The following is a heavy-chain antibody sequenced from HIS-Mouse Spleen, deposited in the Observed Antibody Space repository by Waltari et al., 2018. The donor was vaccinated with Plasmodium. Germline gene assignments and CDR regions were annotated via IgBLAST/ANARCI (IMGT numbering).Heavy chain of an antibody. Sequence: QVQLVESRGGVVQPGRSLRLSCAASGFTFSSYGMHWVRQAPGKGLEWVAVISYDGSNKYYADSVKGRFTISRDNSKNTLYLQMNSLRAEDTAVYYCAKAQGVINFDYWGQGTLVTVSS. V-gene: IGHV3-30*18. D-gene: IGHD3-16*01. CDR3: AKAQGVINFDY. J-gene: IGHJ4*02. CDR2: ISYDGSNK. CDR1: GFTFSSYG.